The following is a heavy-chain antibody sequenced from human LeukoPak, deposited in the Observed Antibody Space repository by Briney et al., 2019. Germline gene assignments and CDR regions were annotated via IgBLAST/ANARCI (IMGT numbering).Heavy chain of an antibody. D-gene: IGHD2-15*01. CDR3: ARNSIGYCSGANCYSSWYFDL. Sequence: GGSLRLSGAASGFTFRNYAMSWVRQAPGTGLEWVSSINDGGSNTYYADSVKGRFTISRDNSKNTLYVQMNSLRAEDTAVYYCARNSIGYCSGANCYSSWYFDLWGRGNLVTVSS. J-gene: IGHJ2*01. V-gene: IGHV3-23*01. CDR2: INDGGSNT. CDR1: GFTFRNYA.